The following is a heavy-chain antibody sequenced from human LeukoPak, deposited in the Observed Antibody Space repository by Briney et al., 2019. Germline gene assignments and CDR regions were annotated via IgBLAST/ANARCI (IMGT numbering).Heavy chain of an antibody. CDR3: ARDYYDSSGYYGGYYYYMDV. CDR1: GFTFDDHG. V-gene: IGHV3-20*04. J-gene: IGHJ6*03. CDR2: IKWNGGTT. D-gene: IGHD3-22*01. Sequence: PGGSLKLSCAASGFTFDDHGMTWVRQAPGKGLEWVSGIKWNGGTTGYADSVKGRFTISRDNAKNSLYLQMNSLTAEDTAVYYCARDYYDSSGYYGGYYYYMDVWGKGTTVTVSS.